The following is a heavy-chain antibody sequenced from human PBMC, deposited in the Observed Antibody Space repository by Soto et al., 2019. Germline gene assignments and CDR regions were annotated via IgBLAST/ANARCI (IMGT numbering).Heavy chain of an antibody. V-gene: IGHV4-38-2*02. CDR2: IFQSGST. CDR3: ARGGGYYYNTCGYYADY. Sequence: SETLSLTCTVSGYSISTDYYWGWIRQPPGKGLEWIGSIFQSGSTYYNPSLKSRVTISVDTSKNQFSLKLRSVTAADTAVYYCARGGGYYYNTCGYYADYWGQGTLVTVSS. CDR1: GYSISTDYY. J-gene: IGHJ4*02. D-gene: IGHD3-22*01.